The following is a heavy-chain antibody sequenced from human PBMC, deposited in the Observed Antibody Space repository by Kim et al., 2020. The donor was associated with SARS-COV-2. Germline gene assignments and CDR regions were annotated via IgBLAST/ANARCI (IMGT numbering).Heavy chain of an antibody. CDR3: ARDRYYYDSSGYYSELDYYYGMDV. D-gene: IGHD3-22*01. CDR1: GFTFSSYS. V-gene: IGHV3-48*02. Sequence: GGSLRLSCAASGFTFSSYSMNWVRQAPGKGLEWVSYISSSSSTIYYADSVKGRFTISRDNAKNSLYLQMNSLRDEDTAVYYCARDRYYYDSSGYYSELDYYYGMDVWGQGTTVTVSS. CDR2: ISSSSSTI. J-gene: IGHJ6*02.